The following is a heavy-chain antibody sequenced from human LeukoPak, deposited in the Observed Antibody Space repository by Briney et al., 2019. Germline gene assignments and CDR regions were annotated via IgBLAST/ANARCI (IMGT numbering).Heavy chain of an antibody. D-gene: IGHD1-1*01. Sequence: GGSLRLSCAASGFIFDDYSMHWVRQAPEKGLEWVSGISWNSDSKDYADSVKGRFTISRDNAKNSLFLQVNSLRTEDTALYYCARSVELVRGYFDFWDQGTLVTVSS. V-gene: IGHV3-9*01. CDR3: ARSVELVRGYFDF. CDR2: ISWNSDSK. CDR1: GFIFDDYS. J-gene: IGHJ4*02.